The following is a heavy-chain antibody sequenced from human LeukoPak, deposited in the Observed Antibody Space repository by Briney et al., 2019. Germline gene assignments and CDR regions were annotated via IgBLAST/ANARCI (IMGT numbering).Heavy chain of an antibody. V-gene: IGHV4-61*01. D-gene: IGHD3-3*01. CDR2: IYYSGST. CDR3: ARARTTNYDFWSGYYYYYYMDV. J-gene: IGHJ6*03. Sequence: SQTLSLTCTVSGGSISSGSYYWSWIRQPPGKGLEWIGYIYYSGSTNYNPSLKSRVTISVDTSKNQFSLKLSSVTAADTAVYYCARARTTNYDFWSGYYYYYYMDVWGKGTTVTVSS. CDR1: GGSISSGSYY.